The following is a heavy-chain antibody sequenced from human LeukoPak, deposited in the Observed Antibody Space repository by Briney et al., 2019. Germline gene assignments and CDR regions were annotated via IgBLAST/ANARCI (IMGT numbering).Heavy chain of an antibody. V-gene: IGHV3-33*08. CDR3: ARDLGVTNYYFDY. Sequence: GGSLRLSCAASGFTFSSYGMSWVRQAPGKGLKWVAVIWYDGSNKYYADSVKGRFTISRDNSKNTLYLQMNSLRAEDTAVYCCARDLGVTNYYFDYWGQGTLVTVSS. D-gene: IGHD3-16*01. CDR2: IWYDGSNK. J-gene: IGHJ4*02. CDR1: GFTFSSYG.